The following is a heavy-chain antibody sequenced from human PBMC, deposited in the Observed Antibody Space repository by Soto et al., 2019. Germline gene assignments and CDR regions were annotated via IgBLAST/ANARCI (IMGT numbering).Heavy chain of an antibody. Sequence: GGSLRLSCAASGFTLDTYWMSWVRQAPGKGLEWVANIKEDGSQKYYVDSVKGRFTISRDNPKNSLYLQMNSLRAEDTAIYYCARDPTPLTGDHYYDAFDVWGQGTMVTVSS. CDR3: ARDPTPLTGDHYYDAFDV. V-gene: IGHV3-7*01. D-gene: IGHD3-9*01. J-gene: IGHJ3*01. CDR2: IKEDGSQK. CDR1: GFTLDTYW.